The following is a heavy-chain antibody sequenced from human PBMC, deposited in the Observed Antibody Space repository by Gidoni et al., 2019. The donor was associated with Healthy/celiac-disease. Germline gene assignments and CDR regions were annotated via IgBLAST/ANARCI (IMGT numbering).Heavy chain of an antibody. Sequence: EVQLLESGGGLVQPGGSLRLSCAASGFTFSSYAMSWVRQAPGKGLAWVSAISGSGGSTYYADSVKGRFTISRDNSKNTLYLQMNSLRAEDTAVYYCAKYMITFGGVIANFDYWGQGTLVTVSS. CDR3: AKYMITFGGVIANFDY. J-gene: IGHJ4*02. V-gene: IGHV3-23*01. D-gene: IGHD3-16*02. CDR2: ISGSGGST. CDR1: GFTFSSYA.